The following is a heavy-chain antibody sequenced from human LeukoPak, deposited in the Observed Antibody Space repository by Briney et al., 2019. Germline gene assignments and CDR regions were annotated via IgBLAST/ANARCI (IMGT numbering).Heavy chain of an antibody. J-gene: IGHJ6*04. Sequence: PGGSLRLSCAASGFTLSYHSMNWVRQAPGKGLEWVSFISSSSSYIYYTDSVKGRFTISRDNAKNSLHLQMNSLRAEDTAVYYCAELGITMIGGVWGKGTTVTISS. CDR2: ISSSSSYI. CDR1: GFTLSYHS. V-gene: IGHV3-21*01. CDR3: AELGITMIGGV. D-gene: IGHD3-10*02.